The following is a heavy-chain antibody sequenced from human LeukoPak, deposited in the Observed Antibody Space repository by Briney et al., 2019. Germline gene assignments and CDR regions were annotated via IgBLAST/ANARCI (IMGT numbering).Heavy chain of an antibody. CDR1: GFTFSSYS. V-gene: IGHV3-21*01. CDR2: ISSGSSYM. J-gene: IGHJ4*02. CDR3: ARVTYYSDSSACYYDS. D-gene: IGHD3-22*01. Sequence: GGSLRLSCAASGFTFSSYSMNWVRQSPGKGLEWVSSISSGSSYMYYADSVKGRFTISRDNAKNSLYLQMNSLRAEDTAVYYCARVTYYSDSSACYYDSWGQGTLVTVSS.